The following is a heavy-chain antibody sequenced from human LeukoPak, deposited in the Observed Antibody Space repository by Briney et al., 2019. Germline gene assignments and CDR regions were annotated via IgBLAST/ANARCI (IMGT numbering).Heavy chain of an antibody. CDR2: ISAYNGNT. CDR3: ARVLGTYYYGSGSRPEPYAFDI. V-gene: IGHV1-18*04. D-gene: IGHD3-10*01. J-gene: IGHJ3*02. Sequence: ASVKVSCKASGYTFTGYYMHWVRQAPGQGLEWMGWISAYNGNTNYAQKLQGRVTMTTDTSTSTAYMELRSLRSDDTAVYYCARVLGTYYYGSGSRPEPYAFDIWGQGTMVTVSS. CDR1: GYTFTGYY.